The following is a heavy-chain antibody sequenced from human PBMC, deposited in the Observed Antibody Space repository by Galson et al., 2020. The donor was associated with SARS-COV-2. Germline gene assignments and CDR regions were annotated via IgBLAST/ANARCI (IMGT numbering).Heavy chain of an antibody. CDR1: GGSISSGYYY. V-gene: IGHV4-61*09. CDR3: ARATSNYYYYYMDV. J-gene: IGHJ6*03. CDR2: IYTRGST. Sequence: SETLSLTCTVSGGSISSGYYYWSWIRQPAGKGLEWVGHIYTRGSTNYNPSLRSRVTMSVDTSNNQFSLELSSVTAADTAVYYCARATSNYYYYYMDVWGKGTTVTVSS. D-gene: IGHD2-15*01.